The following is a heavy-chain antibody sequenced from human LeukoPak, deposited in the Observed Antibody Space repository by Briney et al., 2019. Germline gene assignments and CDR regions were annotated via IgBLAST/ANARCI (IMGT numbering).Heavy chain of an antibody. J-gene: IGHJ6*03. CDR1: GDSVSSNSAA. CDR3: ARDGEAVAGRELYYYYYYMDV. Sequence: SQTLSLTCAISGDSVSSNSAAWNWIRQSPSGGLEWLGRTYYRSRWYNDYAVSVKSRITINPDTSKNQFSLQLNSVTPEDTAVYYCARDGEAVAGRELYYYYYYMDVWGKGTTVTISS. CDR2: TYYRSRWYN. D-gene: IGHD6-19*01. V-gene: IGHV6-1*01.